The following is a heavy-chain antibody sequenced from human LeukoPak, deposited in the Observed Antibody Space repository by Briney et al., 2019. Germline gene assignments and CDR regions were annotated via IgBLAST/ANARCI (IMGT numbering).Heavy chain of an antibody. CDR2: IKSKTDGGTT. V-gene: IGHV3-15*01. J-gene: IGHJ4*02. Sequence: PGGSPRLSCAASGFTFSNAWMSWVRQAPGKGLEWVGRIKSKTDGGTTDYAAPVKGRFTISRDDSKNTLYLQMNSLKTEDTAVYYCTSYYYDSSGYFFDYWGQGTLVTVSS. D-gene: IGHD3-22*01. CDR3: TSYYYDSSGYFFDY. CDR1: GFTFSNAW.